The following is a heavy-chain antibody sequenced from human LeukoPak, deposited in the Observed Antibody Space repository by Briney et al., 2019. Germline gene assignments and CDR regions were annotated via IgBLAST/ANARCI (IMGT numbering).Heavy chain of an antibody. J-gene: IGHJ4*02. CDR2: INPNSGGT. CDR3: ARVSPGSTMVRGVRAFDY. V-gene: IGHV1-2*03. Sequence: LVASVKVSCKASGYXFTGYYIHWVRQAPGQGLEWMGWINPNSGGTNYAQKFQGRVTMTRDTSISTAYMELSRLRSDDTAVYYCARVSPGSTMVRGVRAFDYWGQGTLVTVSS. CDR1: GYXFTGYY. D-gene: IGHD3-10*01.